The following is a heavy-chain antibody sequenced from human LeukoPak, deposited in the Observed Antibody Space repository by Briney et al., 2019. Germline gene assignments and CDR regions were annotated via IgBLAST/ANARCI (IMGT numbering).Heavy chain of an antibody. CDR3: ARQDCGGDCFDP. Sequence: SETLSLTCTVSGGPISSYYWSWIRQPPGKGLEWIGYIYYSGSTNYNPSLKSRVTISVDTSKNQLSLKLSSVTAADTAVYYCARQDCGGDCFDPWGQGTLVTVSS. V-gene: IGHV4-59*08. D-gene: IGHD2-21*01. CDR2: IYYSGST. CDR1: GGPISSYY. J-gene: IGHJ5*02.